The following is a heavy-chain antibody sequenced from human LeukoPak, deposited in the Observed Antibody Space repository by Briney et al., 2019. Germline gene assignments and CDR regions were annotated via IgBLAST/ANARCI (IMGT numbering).Heavy chain of an antibody. D-gene: IGHD1-1*01. CDR3: ATLTTPGWFNP. CDR2: IYYSGST. J-gene: IGHJ5*02. V-gene: IGHV4-39*07. CDR1: GGSISSSSYY. Sequence: SETLSLTCTVSGGSISSSSYYWGWIRQPPGKGLEWIGNIYYSGSTYYNPSLKSRVTISVDTSKNQFSLKLSSVTAADTAVYYCATLTTPGWFNPWGQGTLVAVSS.